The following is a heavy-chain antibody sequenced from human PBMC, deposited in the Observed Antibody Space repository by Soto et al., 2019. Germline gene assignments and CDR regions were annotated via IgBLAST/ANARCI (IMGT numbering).Heavy chain of an antibody. CDR1: GGSISSGGYS. CDR2: IYHSGST. Sequence: PSETLSLTCAVSGGSISSGGYSWSWIRQPPGKGLEWIGYIYHSGSTYYNPSLKSRVTISVDRSKNQFSLKLSSVTAADTAVYYCAREGYYYDSSGYHPVGFDPWGQGTLVTVSS. CDR3: AREGYYYDSSGYHPVGFDP. D-gene: IGHD3-22*01. V-gene: IGHV4-30-2*01. J-gene: IGHJ5*02.